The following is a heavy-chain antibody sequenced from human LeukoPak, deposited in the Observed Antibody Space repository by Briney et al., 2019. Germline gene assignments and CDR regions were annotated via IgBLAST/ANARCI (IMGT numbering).Heavy chain of an antibody. D-gene: IGHD3-22*01. CDR3: AAPCSNYYDSSGYHN. J-gene: IGHJ4*02. CDR2: IYYSGST. CDR1: GGSISSSSYY. V-gene: IGHV4-39*07. Sequence: PSETLSLTCTVSGGSISSSSYYWGWIRQPPGKGLEWIGSIYYSGSTYYNPSLKSRVTISVDTSKNQFSLKLSSVTAADTAVYYCAAPCSNYYDSSGYHNWGQGTLVTVSS.